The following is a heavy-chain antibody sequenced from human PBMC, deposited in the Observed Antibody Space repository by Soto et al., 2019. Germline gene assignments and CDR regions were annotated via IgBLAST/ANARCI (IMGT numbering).Heavy chain of an antibody. CDR3: ARETDWIPDY. CDR1: GFTFSSCS. V-gene: IGHV3-48*01. D-gene: IGHD5-18*01. CDR2: ISGSGDTK. J-gene: IGHJ4*02. Sequence: ESGGGLVQPGGSLRLSCASSGFTFSSCSMNWVRQAPGKGLEWVSFISGSGDTKYYADSVKGRFTVSRDNSKNTLYLQMNSLRAEDTTVYYCARETDWIPDYWGQGTLVTVSS.